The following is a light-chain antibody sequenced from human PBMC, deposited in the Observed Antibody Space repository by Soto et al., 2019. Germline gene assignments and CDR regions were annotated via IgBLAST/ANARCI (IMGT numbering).Light chain of an antibody. CDR3: QQRSNWLFT. CDR2: DAS. V-gene: IGKV3-11*01. CDR1: LSVGSF. J-gene: IGKJ3*01. Sequence: EIVLTQSPATLSLSPGERATLSCRASLSVGSFLAWYQQKPGQAPRLLIYDASNRATGIPARFSGSGSGTAFTLTISSLEPEDFAVYYCQQRSNWLFTFGPGTKVEIK.